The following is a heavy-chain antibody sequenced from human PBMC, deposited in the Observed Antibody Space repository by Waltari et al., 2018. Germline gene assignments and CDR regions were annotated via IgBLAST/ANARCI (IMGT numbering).Heavy chain of an antibody. D-gene: IGHD2-2*03. CDR3: SRQVLGYCTSAACRRLES. CDR1: VYAINSGFY. J-gene: IGHJ4*02. V-gene: IGHV4-38-2*01. CDR2: VYHDGTT. Sequence: QLQESGPGLVKPSETLSLTCDVSVYAINSGFYWGWIRQPPGKGLEWVATVYHDGTTFYNPSLNSRATTSMDTSRNQFSLKLRSVTAADTAVYFCSRQVLGYCTSAACRRLESWGQGTLVTVSS.